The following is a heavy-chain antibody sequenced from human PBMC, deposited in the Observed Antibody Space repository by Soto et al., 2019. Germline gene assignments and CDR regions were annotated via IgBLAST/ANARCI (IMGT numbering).Heavy chain of an antibody. CDR2: VSSGGTT. J-gene: IGHJ4*02. CDR3: AKDYYGTGSPTNTLFDS. D-gene: IGHD3-10*01. Sequence: PGGSLRISCAASGFTFSSSAMSWVRQAPGKGLEWVSGVSSGGTTYYADSVKGRFTISRDNSKDTVYLQMNSLRAEDTAVYYCAKDYYGTGSPTNTLFDSWGQGTLVTVSS. CDR1: GFTFSSSA. V-gene: IGHV3-23*01.